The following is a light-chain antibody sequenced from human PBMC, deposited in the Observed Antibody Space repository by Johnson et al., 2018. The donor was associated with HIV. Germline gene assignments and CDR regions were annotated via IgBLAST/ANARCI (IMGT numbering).Light chain of an antibody. CDR3: VPGDSRLMNGGGDSYV. CDR2: DNN. V-gene: IGLV1-51*01. Sequence: QSILTQPPSVSAAPGQKVTISCSGSSSNIGNNYISWYQQLPGRAPKLLIYDNNKRPSGIADRFSGSKSGTSATLAITGLQTGDEADYYCVPGDSRLMNGGGDSYVVGTGTKVTVL. CDR1: SSNIGNNY. J-gene: IGLJ1*01.